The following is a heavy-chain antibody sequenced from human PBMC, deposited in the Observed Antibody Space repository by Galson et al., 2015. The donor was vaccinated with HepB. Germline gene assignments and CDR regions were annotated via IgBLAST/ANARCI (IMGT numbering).Heavy chain of an antibody. J-gene: IGHJ5*02. V-gene: IGHV1-18*01. CDR1: GYTFSSYS. CDR2: ISPHNRYT. D-gene: IGHD2-15*01. CDR3: ARGAVVVAVGATENNWFDP. Sequence: SGYTFSSYSITWVRQAPGQGLEWVGWISPHNRYTNYAQNFQGRATMTTDTSTNTAYMELRSLRSDDTAIYYCARGAVVVAVGATENNWFDPGGRGTLVTVSS.